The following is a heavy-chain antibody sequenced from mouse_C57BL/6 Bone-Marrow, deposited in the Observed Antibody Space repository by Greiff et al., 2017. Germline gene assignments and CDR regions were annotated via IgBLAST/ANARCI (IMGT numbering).Heavy chain of an antibody. J-gene: IGHJ1*03. D-gene: IGHD1-1*01. Sequence: VQLQQSGAELVRPGASVKLSCTASGFNIKDDYMHWVKQRPEQGLEWIGWIDPENGDTEYASKFQGKATITADPSSNTAYLQLSSLTSEDTAVYYCTTFYYGGYFDVWGTGTTVTVSS. V-gene: IGHV14-4*01. CDR3: TTFYYGGYFDV. CDR1: GFNIKDDY. CDR2: IDPENGDT.